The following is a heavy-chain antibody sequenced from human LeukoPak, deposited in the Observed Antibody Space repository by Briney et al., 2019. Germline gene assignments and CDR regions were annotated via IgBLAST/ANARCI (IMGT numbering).Heavy chain of an antibody. CDR3: AREGMRQWLAPLASNWFDP. Sequence: PSETLSLTCTASGVSISSYYWSWIRQPPGKGLEWIGYIYYSGSTNYNPSLKSRVTISVDTSKNQFSLKLSSVTAADTAVYYCAREGMRQWLAPLASNWFDPWGQGTLVTVSS. V-gene: IGHV4-59*01. J-gene: IGHJ5*02. CDR2: IYYSGST. D-gene: IGHD6-19*01. CDR1: GVSISSYY.